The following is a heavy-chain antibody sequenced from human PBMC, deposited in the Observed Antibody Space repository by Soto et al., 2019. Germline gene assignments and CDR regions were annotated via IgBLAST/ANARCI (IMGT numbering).Heavy chain of an antibody. J-gene: IGHJ1*01. CDR2: VNPSGGST. CDR3: AREENCSDGICYSEYFHR. Sequence: GASVKVSCKASGYIFTAYSMHWVRRAPGQGLEWMGVVNPSGGSTNYAQKFQGRITLTRDTSRNTVYMDLSSLTYEDTAVYYCAREENCSDGICYSEYFHRWGQGTLVTVSS. V-gene: IGHV1-46*01. CDR1: GYIFTAYS. D-gene: IGHD2-15*01.